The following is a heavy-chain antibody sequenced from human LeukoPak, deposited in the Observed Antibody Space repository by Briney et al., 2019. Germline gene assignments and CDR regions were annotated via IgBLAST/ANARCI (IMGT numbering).Heavy chain of an antibody. Sequence: GGSLRLSCAAAAFTFSTYWMHWVRQAPGKGLDWVPAITGRGGGTYYADSVKGRFTISTDNYNNTLYLQMNSLRDEDTAVYYCAKDLPYYYGWGSYRAAFDIWGQGTMVSVSS. CDR1: AFTFSTYW. CDR3: AKDLPYYYGWGSYRAAFDI. CDR2: ITGRGGGT. D-gene: IGHD3-10*01. V-gene: IGHV3-23*01. J-gene: IGHJ3*02.